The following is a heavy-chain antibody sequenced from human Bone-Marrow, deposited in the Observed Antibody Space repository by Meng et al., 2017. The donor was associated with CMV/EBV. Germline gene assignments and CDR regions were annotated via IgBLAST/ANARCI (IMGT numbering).Heavy chain of an antibody. CDR3: AKTGGVPTTLYYYGLAV. J-gene: IGHJ6*02. V-gene: IGHV3-66*02. CDR2: IYRGGDT. D-gene: IGHD3-10*01. CDR1: GFSVSSNY. Sequence: GESLKISCAASGFSVSSNYMSWVRQAPGRGLEWVSVIYRGGDTYYTDSVKGRFTISRDNSKNTMYLQMSSLRTEDTAVYYCAKTGGVPTTLYYYGLAVWGQGNAVTVSS.